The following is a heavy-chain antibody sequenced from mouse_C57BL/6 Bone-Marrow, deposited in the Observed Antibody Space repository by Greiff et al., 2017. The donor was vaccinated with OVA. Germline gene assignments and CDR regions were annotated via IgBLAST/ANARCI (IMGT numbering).Heavy chain of an antibody. V-gene: IGHV10-1*01. CDR2: IRSKSNNYAT. Sequence: EVKLMESGGGLVQPKGSLKLSCAASGFSFNTYAMNWVRQAPGKGLEWVARIRSKSNNYATYYADSVKDRFTISRDDSESMLYLQMNNLKTEDTAMYYCVRHRLTGVFDYWGQGTTLTVSS. J-gene: IGHJ2*01. CDR3: VRHRLTGVFDY. CDR1: GFSFNTYA. D-gene: IGHD4-1*01.